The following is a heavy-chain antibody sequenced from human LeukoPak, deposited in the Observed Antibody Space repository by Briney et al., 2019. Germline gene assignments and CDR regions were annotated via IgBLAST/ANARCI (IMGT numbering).Heavy chain of an antibody. D-gene: IGHD5-12*01. CDR2: IYYSGST. Sequence: KPSETLSLTCTVSGASISNYSWSWIRQPPGKGLEWIGYIYYSGSTNYNPSLKSRVTISVDTSKNQFSLKLRSVTAADTAVYYCARDFTNVDIVARIMGDYWGQGTLVTVSS. CDR3: ARDFTNVDIVARIMGDY. CDR1: GASISNYS. V-gene: IGHV4-59*01. J-gene: IGHJ4*02.